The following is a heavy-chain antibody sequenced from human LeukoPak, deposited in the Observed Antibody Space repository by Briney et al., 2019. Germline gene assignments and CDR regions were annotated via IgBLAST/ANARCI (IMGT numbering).Heavy chain of an antibody. Sequence: SETLSLTCAVYGGSFSGYYWSWIRQPPGKGLEWIGEINHSGSTNYNPSLKSRVTISVDTSKNQFSLKLSSVTAADTAVYYCARAGYYGSGLDVWGQGTQVTVSS. D-gene: IGHD3-10*01. V-gene: IGHV4-34*01. J-gene: IGHJ4*02. CDR3: ARAGYYGSGLDV. CDR2: INHSGST. CDR1: GGSFSGYY.